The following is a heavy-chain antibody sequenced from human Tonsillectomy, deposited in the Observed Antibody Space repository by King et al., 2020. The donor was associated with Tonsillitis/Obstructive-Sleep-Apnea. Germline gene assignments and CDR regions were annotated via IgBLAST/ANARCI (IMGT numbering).Heavy chain of an antibody. CDR2: VTGSGGST. D-gene: IGHD2-15*01. J-gene: IGHJ3*02. Sequence: VQLVESGGGLVQPGGSLRLSCAASGFTFRDYAFSWVRQAPGKGLEWVSVVTGSGGSTHYADSVKGRFTISSDNSNNTVYLQMNSLRAEDTAVYYCAKGRQARRGYCSGGSCYQDAFDMWGQGTRVTVSS. V-gene: IGHV3-23*04. CDR3: AKGRQARRGYCSGGSCYQDAFDM. CDR1: GFTFRDYA.